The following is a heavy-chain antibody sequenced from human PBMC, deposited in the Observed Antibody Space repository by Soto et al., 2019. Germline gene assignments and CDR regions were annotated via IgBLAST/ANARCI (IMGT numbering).Heavy chain of an antibody. CDR1: GGTFSSYA. Sequence: ASVKVSCKASGGTFSSYAISWVRQDPGQGLEWMGGIIPIFGTANYAQKFQGRVTITADESTSTAYMELSSLRSEDTAVYYCARGGTIFGVVGWFDPWGQGTLVTVSS. D-gene: IGHD3-3*01. J-gene: IGHJ5*02. CDR2: IIPIFGTA. CDR3: ARGGTIFGVVGWFDP. V-gene: IGHV1-69*13.